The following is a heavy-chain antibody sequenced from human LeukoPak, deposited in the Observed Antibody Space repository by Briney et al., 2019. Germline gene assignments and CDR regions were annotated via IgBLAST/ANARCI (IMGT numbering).Heavy chain of an antibody. D-gene: IGHD3-10*01. V-gene: IGHV4-34*01. CDR3: ARASHYYGSGSYYRGWFDP. CDR1: GGSFSGYY. CDR2: INHSGST. Sequence: SETLSLTCAVYGGSFSGYYWSWIRQPPGKGLEWIGEINHSGSTNYNPSLKSRVTISVDTSKNQFSLKLSSVTAADTAVYYCARASHYYGSGSYYRGWFDPWGQGTLVTVSS. J-gene: IGHJ5*02.